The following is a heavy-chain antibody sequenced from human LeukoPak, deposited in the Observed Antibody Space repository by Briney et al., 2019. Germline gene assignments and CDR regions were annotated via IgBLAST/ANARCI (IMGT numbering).Heavy chain of an antibody. Sequence: GGSLRLSCAASGFTFSNYWMNWVRQAPGKGLEWVANIKQDSSQKWYVDSVKGRFTISRDNAKNSLYLEMNNLRVEDTAVYHCAREFGPDYWGQGTLVAVSS. D-gene: IGHD3-10*01. J-gene: IGHJ4*02. CDR3: AREFGPDY. V-gene: IGHV3-7*01. CDR2: IKQDSSQK. CDR1: GFTFSNYW.